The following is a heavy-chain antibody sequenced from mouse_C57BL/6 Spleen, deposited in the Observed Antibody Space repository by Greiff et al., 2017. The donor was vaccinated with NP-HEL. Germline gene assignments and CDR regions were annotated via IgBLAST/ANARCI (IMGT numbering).Heavy chain of an antibody. J-gene: IGHJ2*01. CDR3: SSPYYCGSSPGYFDY. V-gene: IGHV1-85*01. D-gene: IGHD1-1*01. CDR1: GYTFTSYD. CDR2: IYPRDGST. Sequence: VNLVESGPELVKPGASVKLSCKASGYTFTSYDINWVKQRPGQGLEWIGGIYPRDGSTKYNEKFKGKATLTVDTSSSTAYMERPSLTSEDSAVYFFSSPYYCGSSPGYFDYWGQGTTLTVSS.